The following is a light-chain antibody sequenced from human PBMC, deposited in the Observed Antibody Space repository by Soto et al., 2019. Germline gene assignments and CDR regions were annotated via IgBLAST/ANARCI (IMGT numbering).Light chain of an antibody. CDR2: GNS. CDR1: SFNIGAGYD. J-gene: IGLJ3*02. Sequence: QSVLTQPPSVSGAPGQRVTISCTGSSFNIGAGYDVHWYQQLPGTAPKLLIYGNSNRPSGVPDRFSGSKSGTSASLAITGLQAEDEADYYCQSYDSSLRGWVFGGGAQLTVL. V-gene: IGLV1-40*01. CDR3: QSYDSSLRGWV.